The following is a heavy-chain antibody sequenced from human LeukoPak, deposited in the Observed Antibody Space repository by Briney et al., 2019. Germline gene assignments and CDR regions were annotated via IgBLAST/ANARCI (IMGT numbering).Heavy chain of an antibody. D-gene: IGHD2-15*01. Sequence: ASVKVSCKASGYTFTGYYMHWVRQAPGQGLEWMGWINPNSGGTNYAQKFQGRVTMTRDTSISTAYMELSSLRSEDTAVYYCALVVKVAFDIWGQGTMVTVSS. J-gene: IGHJ3*02. V-gene: IGHV1-2*02. CDR1: GYTFTGYY. CDR3: ALVVKVAFDI. CDR2: INPNSGGT.